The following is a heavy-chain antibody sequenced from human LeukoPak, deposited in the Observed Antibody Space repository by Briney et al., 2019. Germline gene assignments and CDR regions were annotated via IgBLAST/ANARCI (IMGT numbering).Heavy chain of an antibody. D-gene: IGHD3-10*01. V-gene: IGHV4-34*01. CDR3: ARESNYHGSGTGWFDP. J-gene: IGHJ5*02. Sequence: PSETLSLTCAVYGGSFSGYYWSWIRQPPGKGLEWIGEINHSGSTNYNPSLKSRVTISVDTSKNQFSLKLSSVTAADAAVYYCARESNYHGSGTGWFDPWGQGTLVTVSS. CDR1: GGSFSGYY. CDR2: INHSGST.